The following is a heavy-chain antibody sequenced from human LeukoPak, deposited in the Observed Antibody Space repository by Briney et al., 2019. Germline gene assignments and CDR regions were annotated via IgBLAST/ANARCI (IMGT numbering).Heavy chain of an antibody. CDR3: ARVATFGGVIANWFDP. CDR1: GYTFTSYG. Sequence: ASVKVSCKASGYTFTSYGISWVRQAPGQGLEWMGWISAYNGNTNYAQKLQGRVTMTTDTSTSTAYMGLRSLRSDDTAVYYCARVATFGGVIANWFDPWGQGTLVTVSS. CDR2: ISAYNGNT. V-gene: IGHV1-18*01. D-gene: IGHD3-16*02. J-gene: IGHJ5*02.